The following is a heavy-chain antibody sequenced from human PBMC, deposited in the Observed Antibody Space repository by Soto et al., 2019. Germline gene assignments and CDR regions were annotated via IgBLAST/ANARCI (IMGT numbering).Heavy chain of an antibody. D-gene: IGHD3-10*01. V-gene: IGHV3-21*01. Sequence: GGSLRLSCAASGSAFSNAWMSWVRQAPGKGLEWVSSISSSSSYIYYADSVKGRFTISRDNAKNSLYLQMNSLRAEDTAVYYCARDYYGSGSPIPNDAFDIWGQGTMVTVSS. J-gene: IGHJ3*02. CDR2: ISSSSSYI. CDR1: GSAFSNAW. CDR3: ARDYYGSGSPIPNDAFDI.